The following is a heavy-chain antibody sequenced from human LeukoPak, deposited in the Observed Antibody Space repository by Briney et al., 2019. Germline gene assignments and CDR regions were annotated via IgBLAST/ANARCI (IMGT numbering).Heavy chain of an antibody. D-gene: IGHD5-24*01. J-gene: IGHJ4*02. V-gene: IGHV4-30-4*01. CDR3: ARGGVSRGDGYNFDY. Sequence: SQPLSLTCTVSGGSISSGDYYWRWIRQPPGKGLEWIGYIYYSGSTYYNPSLKSRVTISVDTSKNQFSLKMSSVTAADTAVYYCARGGVSRGDGYNFDYWGQGTLVTVSS. CDR1: GGSISSGDYY. CDR2: IYYSGST.